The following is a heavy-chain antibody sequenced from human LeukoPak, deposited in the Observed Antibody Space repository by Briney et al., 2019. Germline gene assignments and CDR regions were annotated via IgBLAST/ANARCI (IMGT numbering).Heavy chain of an antibody. CDR2: VYYSGST. CDR3: ARAADGGNSPFDY. Sequence: SETLSLTCSVSGGSINSTNWSWIRQPPGRGLEWIGYVYYSGSTYYNPSLKSRVTISVDTSKNQFSLKLSSVTAADTAVYYCARAADGGNSPFDYWGQGTLVTVSS. CDR1: GGSINSTN. D-gene: IGHD4-23*01. V-gene: IGHV4-59*08. J-gene: IGHJ4*02.